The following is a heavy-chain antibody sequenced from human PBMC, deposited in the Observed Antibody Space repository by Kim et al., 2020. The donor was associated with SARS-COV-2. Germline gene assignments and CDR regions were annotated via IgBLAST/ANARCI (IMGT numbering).Heavy chain of an antibody. Sequence: SVKVSCKASGGTFSNYAFNWVRQAPGQGLEWMGRILPMVDIPNYARNFQGRLTTTADNSTSTAYMELTGLTSADTAVYYCARGGQVVIDGRVSLTPYDHWGQGALVTVSS. J-gene: IGHJ5*02. CDR3: ARGGQVVIDGRVSLTPYDH. CDR2: ILPMVDIP. V-gene: IGHV1-69*04. D-gene: IGHD2-21*01. CDR1: GGTFSNYA.